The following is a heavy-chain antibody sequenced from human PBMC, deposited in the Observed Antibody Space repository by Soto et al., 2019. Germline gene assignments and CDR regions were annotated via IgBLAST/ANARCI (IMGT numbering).Heavy chain of an antibody. Sequence: SETLSLTCTVSGGSISSYYWSWIRQPPGKGLEWIGYIYYSGSTNYNPSLKSRVTISVDTSKNQFSLKLSSVTAADTAVYYCAREGLSCSGGSCYGDAFDIWGKGTMVTVSS. J-gene: IGHJ3*02. V-gene: IGHV4-59*01. D-gene: IGHD2-15*01. CDR3: AREGLSCSGGSCYGDAFDI. CDR1: GGSISSYY. CDR2: IYYSGST.